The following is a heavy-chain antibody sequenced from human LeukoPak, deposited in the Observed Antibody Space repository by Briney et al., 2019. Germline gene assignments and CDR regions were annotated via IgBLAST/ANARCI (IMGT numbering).Heavy chain of an antibody. Sequence: RSSETLSLTCTVSGGSISSSSYYWGWIRQPPGKGLEWIGSIYYSGSTYYNPSLKRRVTISVDTSKNQFSLKLSSVTAADTAVYYCARPSGTGTTGYWGQGTLVTVSS. J-gene: IGHJ4*02. D-gene: IGHD1-7*01. CDR1: GGSISSSSYY. V-gene: IGHV4-39*01. CDR2: IYYSGST. CDR3: ARPSGTGTTGY.